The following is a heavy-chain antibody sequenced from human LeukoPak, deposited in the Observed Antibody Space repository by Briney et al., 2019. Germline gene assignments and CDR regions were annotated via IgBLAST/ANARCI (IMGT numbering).Heavy chain of an antibody. D-gene: IGHD3-10*01. CDR3: ARDPDYYGSGSQTDY. CDR2: ISYVGSNK. V-gene: IGHV3-30*03. CDR1: GFTFSSYG. J-gene: IGHJ4*02. Sequence: GGSLRLSCAASGFTFSSYGMHWVRQAPGKGLEWVAVISYVGSNKYYADSVKGRFTISRDNSKNTLYLQMNSLRAEDTAVYYCARDPDYYGSGSQTDYWGQGTLVTVSS.